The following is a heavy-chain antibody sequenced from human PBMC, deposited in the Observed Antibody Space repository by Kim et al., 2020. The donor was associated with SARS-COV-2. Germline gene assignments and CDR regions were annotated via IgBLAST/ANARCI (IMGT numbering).Heavy chain of an antibody. D-gene: IGHD2-2*02. V-gene: IGHV4-59*01. Sequence: SETLSLTCTVSGGSISSYYWSWIRQPPGKGLEWIGYIYYSGSTNYNPSLKSRVTISVDTSKNQFSLKLSSVTAADTAVYYCARGGWDQLLYFDYWGQGTLVTVSS. CDR1: GGSISSYY. CDR2: IYYSGST. J-gene: IGHJ4*02. CDR3: ARGGWDQLLYFDY.